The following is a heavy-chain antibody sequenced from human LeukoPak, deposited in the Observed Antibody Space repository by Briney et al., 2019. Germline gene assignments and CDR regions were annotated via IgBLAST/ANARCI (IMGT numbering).Heavy chain of an antibody. V-gene: IGHV3-30-3*01. CDR3: AREVERGYYYYGMDV. CDR1: GFTFSSYA. D-gene: IGHD5-24*01. Sequence: GGSLRLSCAASGFTFSSYAMHWVRQAPGKGLEWVVVISYDGSNKYYADSVKGRFTISRDNSKNTLYLQMNSLRAEDTAVYYCAREVERGYYYYGMDVWGQGTTVTVSS. CDR2: ISYDGSNK. J-gene: IGHJ6*02.